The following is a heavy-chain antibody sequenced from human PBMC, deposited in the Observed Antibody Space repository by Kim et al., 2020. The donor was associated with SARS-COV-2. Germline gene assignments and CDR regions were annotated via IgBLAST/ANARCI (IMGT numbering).Heavy chain of an antibody. CDR3: VTTGAAGYHDAFDI. D-gene: IGHD6-13*01. V-gene: IGHV3-64D*09. J-gene: IGHJ3*02. Sequence: ADSVKGRFTISRDNSKNTLYLRMSSLRAEDTAVYYCVTTGAAGYHDAFDIWGQGTMVTVSS.